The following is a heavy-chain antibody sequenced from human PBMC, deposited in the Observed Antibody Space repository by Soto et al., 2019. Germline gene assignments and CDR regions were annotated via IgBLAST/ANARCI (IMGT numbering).Heavy chain of an antibody. CDR1: GYTFTGYY. D-gene: IGHD1-26*01. Sequence: ASVKVSCKGSGYTFTGYYIHWVRQAPGQGLEWMGWINPNSGGTNYAQKFQGWVTMTRDTSISTAYMELSRLRSDDTAVYYCARGGIVGATTGKDFDYWGQGTLVTVSS. CDR3: ARGGIVGATTGKDFDY. CDR2: INPNSGGT. V-gene: IGHV1-2*04. J-gene: IGHJ4*02.